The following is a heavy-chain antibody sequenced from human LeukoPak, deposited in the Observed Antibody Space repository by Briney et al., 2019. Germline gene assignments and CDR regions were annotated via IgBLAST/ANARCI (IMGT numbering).Heavy chain of an antibody. CDR2: IYYSGST. CDR1: GGSISSSSSY. Sequence: SETLSLTCTVSGGSISSSSSYWGWICQPPGKGLEWIGSIYYSGSTYYNPSLKSRVTISVDTSKNQFSLKLSSVTAADTAVYYCARRRGPYYFDYWGQGTLVTVSS. V-gene: IGHV4-39*01. CDR3: ARRRGPYYFDY. J-gene: IGHJ4*02. D-gene: IGHD2-15*01.